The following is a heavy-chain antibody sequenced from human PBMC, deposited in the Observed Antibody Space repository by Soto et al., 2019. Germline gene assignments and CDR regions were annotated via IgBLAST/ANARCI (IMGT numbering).Heavy chain of an antibody. J-gene: IGHJ4*02. CDR2: IIPIFGTA. V-gene: IGHV1-69*06. Sequence: SVKVSCKATGGTFSSYAISWVRQAPGQGLEWMGGIIPIFGTANYAQKFQGRVTITADKSTSTAYMELSSLRSEDTAVYYCARKGGLRPAFDYWGQGTLVTVS. CDR1: GGTFSSYA. D-gene: IGHD4-17*01. CDR3: ARKGGLRPAFDY.